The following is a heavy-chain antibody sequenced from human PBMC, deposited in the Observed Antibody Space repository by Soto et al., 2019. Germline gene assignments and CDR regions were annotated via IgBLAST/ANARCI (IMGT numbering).Heavy chain of an antibody. V-gene: IGHV4-34*01. J-gene: IGHJ6*02. CDR3: ERDVDYYYGMDV. Sequence: SETLSLTCAVYGGSFSGYYWSWIRQPPGKGQEWIGEINHSGSTNYNPSLKSRVTISVDTSKNQFSLKLSSVTAADTAVYYCERDVDYYYGMDVWGQGTTVTVSS. CDR2: INHSGST. CDR1: GGSFSGYY.